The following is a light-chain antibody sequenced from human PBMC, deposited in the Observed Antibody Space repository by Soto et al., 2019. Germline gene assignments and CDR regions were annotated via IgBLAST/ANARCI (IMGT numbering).Light chain of an antibody. V-gene: IGLV2-14*01. CDR2: EVS. J-gene: IGLJ3*02. Sequence: QSALTQPASVSGSPGQSITISCTGTSSDVGGYNYVSWYQQHPGKAPKLMIYEVSNRPSGVSNRFSGSKSGNTASLTISGLQAEDEADYYCSSYTSSSTLAVFGGVPTVTVL. CDR3: SSYTSSSTLAV. CDR1: SSDVGGYNY.